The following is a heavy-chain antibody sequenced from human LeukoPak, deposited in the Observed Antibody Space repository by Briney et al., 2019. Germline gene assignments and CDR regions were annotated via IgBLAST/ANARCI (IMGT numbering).Heavy chain of an antibody. V-gene: IGHV3-53*01. CDR2: IYSGGST. CDR3: ARFLRGGLFDP. D-gene: IGHD3-16*01. CDR1: GFTVSSSY. J-gene: IGHJ5*02. Sequence: GGSLRLSCAASGFTVSSSYMSWVRQAPGKGLEWLSVIYSGGSTYYADSVKGRFTISRDNSKNTLYLQMNSLRAEDTAVYYCARFLRGGLFDPWGQGTLVTVSS.